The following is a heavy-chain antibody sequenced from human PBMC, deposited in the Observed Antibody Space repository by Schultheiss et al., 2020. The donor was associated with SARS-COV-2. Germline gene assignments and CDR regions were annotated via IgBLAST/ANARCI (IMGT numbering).Heavy chain of an antibody. CDR2: IRYDGSNK. D-gene: IGHD4-17*01. CDR3: ARPHDYGDYYPDY. J-gene: IGHJ4*02. Sequence: GESLKISCAASGFTFRSYAMNWVRQAPGKGLEWVAFIRYDGSNKYYADSVKGRFTISRDNSKNTLYLQMNSLRAEDTAVYYCARPHDYGDYYPDYWGQGILVTVSS. CDR1: GFTFRSYA. V-gene: IGHV3-33*08.